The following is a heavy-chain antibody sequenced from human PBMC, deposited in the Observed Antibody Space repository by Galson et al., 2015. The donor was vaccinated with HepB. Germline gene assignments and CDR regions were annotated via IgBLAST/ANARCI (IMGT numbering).Heavy chain of an antibody. CDR1: GGSISSGGYY. CDR3: ARRAGYSSSWLDY. CDR2: IYYSGST. Sequence: LTCTVSGGSISSGGYYWSWIRQHPGKGLEWIGYIYYSGSTYYNPSLKSRVTISVDPSKNQLSLKLSSVTAADTAVYYCARRAGYSSSWLDYWGQGTLVTVSS. D-gene: IGHD6-13*01. J-gene: IGHJ4*02. V-gene: IGHV4-31*03.